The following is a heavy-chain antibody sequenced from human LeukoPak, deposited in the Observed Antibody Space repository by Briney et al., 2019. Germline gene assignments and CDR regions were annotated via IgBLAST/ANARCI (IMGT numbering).Heavy chain of an antibody. CDR1: GGTFSSYA. D-gene: IGHD3-22*01. J-gene: IGHJ4*02. CDR2: IIPIFGTA. Sequence: ASVKVSCKASGGTFSSYAISWVRQAPGQGLEWMGGIIPIFGTANYAQKFQGRVTITTDESTSTAYMELSSLRSEDTAVYYCARVAPYYYDSSGYSDRYYFDYWGQGTLVTVSS. CDR3: ARVAPYYYDSSGYSDRYYFDY. V-gene: IGHV1-69*05.